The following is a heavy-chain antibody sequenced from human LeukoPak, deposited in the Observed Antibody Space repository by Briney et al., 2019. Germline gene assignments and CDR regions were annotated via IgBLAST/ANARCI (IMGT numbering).Heavy chain of an antibody. J-gene: IGHJ4*02. Sequence: PSETLSLTCTVPGGSISSYYWSWIRQPPGKGLEWIGYIYYSGSTNYNPSLKSRVTISVDTSKNQFSLKLSSVTAADTAVYYCARDSGSFDYWGQGTLVTVSS. V-gene: IGHV4-59*01. CDR2: IYYSGST. CDR1: GGSISSYY. D-gene: IGHD1-26*01. CDR3: ARDSGSFDY.